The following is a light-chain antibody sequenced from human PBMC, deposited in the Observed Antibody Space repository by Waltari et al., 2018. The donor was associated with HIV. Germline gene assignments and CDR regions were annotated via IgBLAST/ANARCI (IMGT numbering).Light chain of an antibody. CDR3: CSYAGSYTL. Sequence: QSALTQPRSVSGSPGQSVTLPCNGTSSDDGGYYHVSVYQQHPGKAPKLMIYDVRKRPSGVPDRFSGSKSGNTASLTISGLQAEDEADYYCCSYAGSYTLFGGGTKLTVL. J-gene: IGLJ3*02. CDR2: DVR. V-gene: IGLV2-11*01. CDR1: SSDDGGYYH.